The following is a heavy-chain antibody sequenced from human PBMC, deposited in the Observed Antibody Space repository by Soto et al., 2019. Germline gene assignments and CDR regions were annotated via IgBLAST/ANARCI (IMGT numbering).Heavy chain of an antibody. J-gene: IGHJ3*02. D-gene: IGHD3-9*01. CDR2: IWYDGSNK. CDR3: ARVQLRYFDWLSNHGAFDI. Sequence: RLSCAASGFTFSSYGMHWVRQAPGKGLEWVAVIWYDGSNKYYADSVKGRFTISRDNSKNTLYLQMNSLRAEDTAVYYCARVQLRYFDWLSNHGAFDIWGQGTMVTVSS. V-gene: IGHV3-33*01. CDR1: GFTFSSYG.